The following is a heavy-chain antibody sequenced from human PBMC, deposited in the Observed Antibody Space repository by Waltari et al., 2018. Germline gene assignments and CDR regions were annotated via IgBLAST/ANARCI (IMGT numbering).Heavy chain of an antibody. CDR2: IYTSGST. Sequence: QVQLQESGPGLVKPSETLSLNCTVSGGSISSYYWSWIRQPPGKGLEWIGYIYTSGSTNYNPSLKSRVTISVDTSKNQCSLKLSSVTAADTAVYYCARWGLRYFDSPPGYFDYWGQGTLVTVSS. D-gene: IGHD3-9*01. J-gene: IGHJ4*02. CDR1: GGSISSYY. V-gene: IGHV4-4*09. CDR3: ARWGLRYFDSPPGYFDY.